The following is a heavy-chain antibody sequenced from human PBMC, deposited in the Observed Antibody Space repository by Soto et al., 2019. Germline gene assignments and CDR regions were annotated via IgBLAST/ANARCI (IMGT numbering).Heavy chain of an antibody. CDR3: ARRTTIFGVVINDY. D-gene: IGHD3-3*01. Sequence: QLQLQESGPGLVKPSETLSLTCTVSGGSISSSSYYWGWIRQPPGKGLEWIGSIYYSGSTYYNPSLQSRLTISVDTSKNQFSLKLSSVTAADTAVYYCARRTTIFGVVINDYWGQGTLVTVSS. J-gene: IGHJ4*02. CDR2: IYYSGST. V-gene: IGHV4-39*01. CDR1: GGSISSSSYY.